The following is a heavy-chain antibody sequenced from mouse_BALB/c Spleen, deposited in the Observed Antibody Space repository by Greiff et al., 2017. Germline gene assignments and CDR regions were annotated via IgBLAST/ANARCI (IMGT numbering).Heavy chain of an antibody. V-gene: IGHV5-6-5*01. D-gene: IGHD1-1*01. CDR3: ARGDYGKGGFDY. CDR2: ISSGGST. CDR1: GFTFSSYA. J-gene: IGHJ2*01. Sequence: EVQGVESGGGLVKPGGSLKLSCAASGFTFSSYAMSWVRQTPERRLEWVASISSGGSTYYPDSVKGRFTISRDNARNILYLQMSSLRSEDTAMYYCARGDYGKGGFDYWGQGTTLTVSS.